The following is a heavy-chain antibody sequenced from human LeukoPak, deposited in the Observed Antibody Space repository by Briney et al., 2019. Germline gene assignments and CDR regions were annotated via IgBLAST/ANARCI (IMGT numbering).Heavy chain of an antibody. CDR3: AKDMYTGSYYGSSD. CDR2: ISDSGGST. CDR1: GFTFTSYA. Sequence: GGSLRLSCAASGFTFTSYAMTWVRQAPGKGLEWVSAISDSGGSTYYADSVKGRFTISRDNSKNTLYLQMDSLRAEDTAVYYCAKDMYTGSYYGSSDWGQGTLVTVSS. V-gene: IGHV3-23*01. D-gene: IGHD1-26*01. J-gene: IGHJ4*02.